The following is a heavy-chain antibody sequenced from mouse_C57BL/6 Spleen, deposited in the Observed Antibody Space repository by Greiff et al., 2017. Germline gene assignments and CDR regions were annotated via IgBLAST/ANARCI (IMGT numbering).Heavy chain of an antibody. CDR1: GYTFTSYW. CDR3: AGGITRDY. J-gene: IGHJ2*01. CDR2: IDPSDSYT. Sequence: QVQLQQSGPELVKPGASVKLSCKASGYTFTSYWMQWVKQRPGQGLEWIGEIDPSDSYTNYNQKFKGKATLTVDTSSSTAYMQLSSLTSEDSAVYYCAGGITRDYWGQGTTLTVSS. V-gene: IGHV1-50*01. D-gene: IGHD1-1*01.